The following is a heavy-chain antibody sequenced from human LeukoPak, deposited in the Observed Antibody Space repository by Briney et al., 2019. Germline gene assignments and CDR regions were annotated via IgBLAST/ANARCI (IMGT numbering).Heavy chain of an antibody. D-gene: IGHD3-22*01. CDR1: GGTFSSYA. CDR2: IIPIFGTA. V-gene: IGHV1-69*13. Sequence: SVKVSCKASGGTFSSYAISWVRQAPGQGLEWMGGIIPIFGTANYAQKFQGRVTITADESTSTAYMELSSLRSEDTAVYYCARGKFPGSSGYYFRWFDPWGQGTLVTVSS. J-gene: IGHJ5*02. CDR3: ARGKFPGSSGYYFRWFDP.